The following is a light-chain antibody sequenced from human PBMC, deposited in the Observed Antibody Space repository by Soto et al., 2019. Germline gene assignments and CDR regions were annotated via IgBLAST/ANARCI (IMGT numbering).Light chain of an antibody. CDR3: SSYTSSSPVV. V-gene: IGLV2-14*01. J-gene: IGLJ2*01. CDR2: DVS. Sequence: QSALTQPASVSGSPGQSITISCTGTSSDVGGYNSVSWYQQHPGKAPKLMIYDVSNRPSGVSNRFSGSKSGNTASLTLSGLQAEEEADYYCSSYTSSSPVVFGGWTKLTVL. CDR1: SSDVGGYNS.